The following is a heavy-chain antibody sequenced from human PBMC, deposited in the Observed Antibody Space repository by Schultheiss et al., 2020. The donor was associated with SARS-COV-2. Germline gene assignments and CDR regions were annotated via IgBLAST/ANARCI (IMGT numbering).Heavy chain of an antibody. V-gene: IGHV4-59*12. CDR1: GGSISSYY. Sequence: SETLSLTCTVSGGSISSYYWSWIRQHPGKGLEWIGYIYYSGSTYYNPSLKSLVTISVDTSKNQFSLKLSSVTAADTAVYYCARDLGYSYGYSPFDIWGQGTMVTVSS. CDR2: IYYSGST. CDR3: ARDLGYSYGYSPFDI. J-gene: IGHJ3*02. D-gene: IGHD5-18*01.